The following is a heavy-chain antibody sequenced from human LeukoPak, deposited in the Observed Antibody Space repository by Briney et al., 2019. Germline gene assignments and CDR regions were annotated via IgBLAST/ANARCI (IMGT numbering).Heavy chain of an antibody. J-gene: IGHJ4*02. CDR1: GFTFSSYA. CDR2: ISSSGSTI. CDR3: AKDHDIVVVPAAMPFDY. D-gene: IGHD2-2*01. Sequence: GGSLRLSCAASGFTFSSYAMSWVRQAPGKGLEWVSAISSSGSTIYYADSVKGRFTISRDNAKNSLYLQMNSLRAEDTAVYYCAKDHDIVVVPAAMPFDYWGQGTLVTVSS. V-gene: IGHV3-48*04.